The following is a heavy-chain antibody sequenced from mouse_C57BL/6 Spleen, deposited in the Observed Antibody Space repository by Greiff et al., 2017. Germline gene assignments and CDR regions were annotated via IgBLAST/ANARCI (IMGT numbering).Heavy chain of an antibody. CDR3: ARDGGTGFAY. V-gene: IGHV5-17*01. D-gene: IGHD4-1*01. CDR1: GFTFSDYG. J-gene: IGHJ3*01. Sequence: EVMLVESGGGLVKPGGSLKLSCAASGFTFSDYGMHWVRQAPEKGLEWVAYISSGSSTIYYADTVKGRFTISRDNAKNTLFLQMTSLRSEDTAMYYCARDGGTGFAYWGQGTLVTVSA. CDR2: ISSGSSTI.